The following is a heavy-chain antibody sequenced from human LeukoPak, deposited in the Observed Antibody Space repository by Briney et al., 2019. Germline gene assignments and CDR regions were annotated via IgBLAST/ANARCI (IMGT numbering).Heavy chain of an antibody. V-gene: IGHV4-30-2*01. J-gene: IGHJ4*02. D-gene: IGHD3-22*01. CDR2: IYHSGST. CDR1: GGSISNGGYS. Sequence: SETLSLTCAVSGGSISNGGYSWSWIRQPPGKGLEWIGYIYHSGSTYYNPSLKSRVTISVDRSKNQFSLKLSSVTAADTAVYYCARASTYYYDSSGYYYSGTLFDYWGQGTLVTVSS. CDR3: ARASTYYYDSSGYYYSGTLFDY.